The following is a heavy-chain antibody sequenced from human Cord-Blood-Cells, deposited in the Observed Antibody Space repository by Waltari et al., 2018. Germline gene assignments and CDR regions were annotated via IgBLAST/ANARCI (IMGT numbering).Heavy chain of an antibody. V-gene: IGHV3-7*01. J-gene: IGHJ4*02. CDR2: IKQDGSEK. Sequence: EVQLVESGGGLVQPGVCLIRSCAAFGFTFGRYWLRWVRQAPGKGLEWVANIKQDGSEKYYVDSVKGRFTISRDNAKNSLYLQMNSLRAEDTAVYYCARDGGEWELLDYWGQGTLVTVSS. D-gene: IGHD1-26*01. CDR1: GFTFGRYW. CDR3: ARDGGEWELLDY.